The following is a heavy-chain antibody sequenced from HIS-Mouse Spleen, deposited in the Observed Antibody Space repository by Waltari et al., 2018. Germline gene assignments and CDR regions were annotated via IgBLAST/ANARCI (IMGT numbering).Heavy chain of an antibody. V-gene: IGHV1-8*01. CDR1: GYPFTSYD. J-gene: IGHJ5*02. Sequence: QVQLVQSGAEVKKPGASVKVSCKASGYPFTSYDINWVRQAPGQGLEWMGWMNPNSGNTGYAQKFQGRVTMTRNTSISTAYMELSSLRSEDTAVYYCARIGSHRRGYSYGYWFDPWGQGTLVTVSS. CDR2: MNPNSGNT. D-gene: IGHD5-18*01. CDR3: ARIGSHRRGYSYGYWFDP.